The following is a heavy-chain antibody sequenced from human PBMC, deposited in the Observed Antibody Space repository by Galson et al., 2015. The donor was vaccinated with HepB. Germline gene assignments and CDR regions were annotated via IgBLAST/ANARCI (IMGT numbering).Heavy chain of an antibody. J-gene: IGHJ6*03. CDR3: ARDRDSSSSDYYFYMDV. V-gene: IGHV1-18*01. CDR2: ISAYNGNT. D-gene: IGHD6-6*01. CDR1: GYTFTSYG. Sequence: SVKVSCKASGYTFTSYGISWVRQAPGQGLEWMGWISAYNGNTNYAQKLQGRVTMPTDTSTSTAYMELRSLRSDDTAVYYCARDRDSSSSDYYFYMDVWGKGTTVTVSS.